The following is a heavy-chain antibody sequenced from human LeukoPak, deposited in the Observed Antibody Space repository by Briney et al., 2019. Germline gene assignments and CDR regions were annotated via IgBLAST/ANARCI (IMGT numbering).Heavy chain of an antibody. CDR1: GYTLTELS. D-gene: IGHD1-26*01. Sequence: ASVKVPCKVSGYTLTELSLHWVRQAPGKGREWMGGLDLEDGEMIYSQKLQGRVTMNEDTSTDIAYMEMSSLRSEDTAVYYCATGRTKWDLLNYWGQGTLVTVSS. CDR3: ATGRTKWDLLNY. CDR2: LDLEDGEM. J-gene: IGHJ4*02. V-gene: IGHV1-24*01.